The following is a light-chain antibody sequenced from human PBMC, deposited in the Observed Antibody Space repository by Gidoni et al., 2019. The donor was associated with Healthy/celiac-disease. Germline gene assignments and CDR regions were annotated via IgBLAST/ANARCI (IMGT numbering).Light chain of an antibody. J-gene: IGKJ1*01. CDR1: HSVLYSYNNKNY. Sequence: DIVMTQSPDSLSVSLGERARINCKSSHSVLYSYNNKNYLAWYQQKPGQPHKLLIYWASTREAGVPDRCSGSGSGTDFTLTSSSLQAEDVAVDYCQQYYSTPWTFGQGTKVEIK. CDR2: WAS. CDR3: QQYYSTPWT. V-gene: IGKV4-1*01.